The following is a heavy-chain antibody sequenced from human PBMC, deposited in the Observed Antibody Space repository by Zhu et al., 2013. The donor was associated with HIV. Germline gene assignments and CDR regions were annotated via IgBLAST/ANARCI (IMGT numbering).Heavy chain of an antibody. J-gene: IGHJ1*01. Sequence: QLVQSGPEVKKPGTSVKVSCKASGFTFSGFYLHWLRQAPGQGLEWMGWISPHSGDTSYAERFRGRVTFTRDASATTVYMEFGSLTSDDTAVYYCASPRSGAAGSPWGQGPWSPSRQ. CDR3: ASPRSGAAGSP. V-gene: IGHV1-2*02. CDR1: GFTFSGFY. D-gene: IGHD3-10*01. CDR2: ISPHSGDT.